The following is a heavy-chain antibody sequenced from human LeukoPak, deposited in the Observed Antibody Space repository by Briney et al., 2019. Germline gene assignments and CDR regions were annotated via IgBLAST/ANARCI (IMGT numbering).Heavy chain of an antibody. CDR1: GFTFSNYW. CDR3: ARDPHGYWWFDP. Sequence: PGGSLRLSCAASGFTFSNYWMHWVRPAPGKGLVWVSRINSDGSSTTYADSVKGRFTISRDNAKNTLYLQMNSLRAEDTAVYYCARDPHGYWWFDPWGQGTLVTVSS. CDR2: INSDGSST. J-gene: IGHJ5*02. D-gene: IGHD5-18*01. V-gene: IGHV3-74*03.